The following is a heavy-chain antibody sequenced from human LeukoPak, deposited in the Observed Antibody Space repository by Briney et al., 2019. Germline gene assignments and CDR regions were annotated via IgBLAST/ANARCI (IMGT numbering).Heavy chain of an antibody. CDR2: IKQDGSEK. Sequence: QSGGSLRLSCAASGFTFSSYWMTWVRQAPGKGLEWVANIKQDGSEKYYVDSVKGRFTISRDNAKNSLYLQMNSLRAEDTAVYYCARGGYDLYYYYMDVWGKGTTVTISS. D-gene: IGHD5-12*01. CDR1: GFTFSSYW. CDR3: ARGGYDLYYYYMDV. J-gene: IGHJ6*03. V-gene: IGHV3-7*01.